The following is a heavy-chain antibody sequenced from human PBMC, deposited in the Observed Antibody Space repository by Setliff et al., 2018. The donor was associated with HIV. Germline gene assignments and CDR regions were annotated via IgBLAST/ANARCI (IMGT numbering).Heavy chain of an antibody. V-gene: IGHV3-13*01. D-gene: IGHD4-17*01. CDR2: IGTAGDT. CDR1: GFTFSSYD. J-gene: IGHJ2*01. CDR3: ARDRSSNDYGDYGGWYFDL. Sequence: QPGGSLRLSCAASGFTFSSYDMHWVRQATGKGLEWVSAIGTAGDTYYPGSVKGRFTTSRENAKNSLYLQMNSLRAGDTAVYYCARDRSSNDYGDYGGWYFDLWGRGTLVTVSS.